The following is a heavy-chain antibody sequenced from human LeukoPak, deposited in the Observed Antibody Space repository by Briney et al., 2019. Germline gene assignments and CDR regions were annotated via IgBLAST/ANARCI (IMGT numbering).Heavy chain of an antibody. Sequence: PSETLSLTCTVSGGSISSYYWSWIRQPPGKGLEWIGYIYYSGSTNYNPTLKSRVTISVDTSTNQFSLKLSSVTAADTAVYYCARNVPPLRYFDWLLVGSFDYWGQGTLVTVSS. D-gene: IGHD3-9*01. V-gene: IGHV4-59*01. J-gene: IGHJ4*02. CDR3: ARNVPPLRYFDWLLVGSFDY. CDR1: GGSISSYY. CDR2: IYYSGST.